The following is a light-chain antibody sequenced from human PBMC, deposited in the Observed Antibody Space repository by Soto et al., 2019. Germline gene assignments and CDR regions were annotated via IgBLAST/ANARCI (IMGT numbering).Light chain of an antibody. CDR1: QSVLFSSNDKNS. CDR2: WAS. J-gene: IGKJ2*01. Sequence: DIVMTQSSDSLAVSLGERATINCKSSQSVLFSSNDKNSSAWFQQKAGQPPKLLIYWASTRESGVPDRFSGSGSGTDFSLTISSLQAEDVAVYYCQQYYATPYTFGQGTKLEIK. V-gene: IGKV4-1*01. CDR3: QQYYATPYT.